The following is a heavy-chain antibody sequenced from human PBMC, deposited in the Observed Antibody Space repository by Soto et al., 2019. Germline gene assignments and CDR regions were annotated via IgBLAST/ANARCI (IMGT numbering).Heavy chain of an antibody. CDR1: GFTFSSYA. D-gene: IGHD3-22*01. CDR3: ARVLGYDSSGNTNDY. J-gene: IGHJ4*02. CDR2: ISYDGSNK. Sequence: GGSLRLSCAASGFTFSSYAMHWVRQAPGKGLEWVAVISYDGSNKYYADSVKGRFTISRDNSKNTLYLQMNSLRAEDTAVYYCARVLGYDSSGNTNDYWGQGTLVTVSS. V-gene: IGHV3-30-3*01.